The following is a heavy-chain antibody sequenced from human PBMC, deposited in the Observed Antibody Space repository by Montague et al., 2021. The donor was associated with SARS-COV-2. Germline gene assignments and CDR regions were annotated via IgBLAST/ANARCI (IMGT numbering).Heavy chain of an antibody. J-gene: IGHJ3*01. V-gene: IGHV6-1*01. CDR1: RDSVSSKRLA. D-gene: IGHD3-9*01. Sequence: CAISRDSVSSKRLAWKWIRQVPPTGPEWVGRIYYKYKWDSDHAVPVKRRLVITPDTSKNQVSLQLNSVIPEDTAVYCCASSGITLTGLDAFDFWGQGTMVTASS. CDR2: IYYKYKWDS. CDR3: ASSGITLTGLDAFDF.